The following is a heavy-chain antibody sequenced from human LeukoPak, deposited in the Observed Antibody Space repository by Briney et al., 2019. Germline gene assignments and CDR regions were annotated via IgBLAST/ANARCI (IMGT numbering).Heavy chain of an antibody. V-gene: IGHV4-34*01. CDR2: INHSRST. CDR3: ARGRSYCSSTSCYYPYYFDY. Sequence: SETLSLTCAVYGGSFSGYYWSWIRQPPGKGLEWIGEINHSRSTNYNPSLKSRVTISVDTSKNQFSLKLSSVTAADTAVYYCARGRSYCSSTSCYYPYYFDYWGQGTLVTVSS. D-gene: IGHD2-2*01. CDR1: GGSFSGYY. J-gene: IGHJ4*02.